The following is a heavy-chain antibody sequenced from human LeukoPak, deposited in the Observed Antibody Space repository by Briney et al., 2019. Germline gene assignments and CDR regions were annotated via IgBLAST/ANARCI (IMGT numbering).Heavy chain of an antibody. Sequence: GGSLRLSCAVSGFTFSNAWMSWVRQAPGKGLEWVGRIKSKTDGGATDYAAPVKGRFIISRDDSKNTLYLQMNSLKTEDTAVYYCTTAVSEAGTDPDYWGQGTLVTVSS. CDR2: IKSKTDGGAT. CDR3: TTAVSEAGTDPDY. J-gene: IGHJ4*02. CDR1: GFTFSNAW. D-gene: IGHD6-19*01. V-gene: IGHV3-15*01.